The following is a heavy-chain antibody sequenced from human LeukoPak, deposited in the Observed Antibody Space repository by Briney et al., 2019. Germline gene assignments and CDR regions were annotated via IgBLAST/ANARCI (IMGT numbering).Heavy chain of an antibody. CDR2: INHSGST. D-gene: IGHD3-22*01. Sequence: SETLSLTCAVYGGSFSGYYLSWIRQPPGKGLEWIGEINHSGSTNYNPALKSRVTISVETSKNQFCLKLRSVTAADTAVYYCAREIGSSDYWGQGTLVTVSS. CDR1: GGSFSGYY. CDR3: AREIGSSDY. J-gene: IGHJ4*02. V-gene: IGHV4-34*01.